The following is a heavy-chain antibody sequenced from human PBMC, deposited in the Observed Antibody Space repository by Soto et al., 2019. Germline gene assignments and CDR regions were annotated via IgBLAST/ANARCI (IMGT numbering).Heavy chain of an antibody. D-gene: IGHD2-8*02. CDR2: ISGSGGST. CDR3: AKEPRGPIRVLYYFDY. Sequence: GGSLRLSCAASGFTFSSYAMSWVRQAPGKGLEWVSAISGSGGSTHYADSVKGRFTISRDNSKNTLYLQMNSLRAEDTAVYYCAKEPRGPIRVLYYFDYWGQGTLVTVSS. V-gene: IGHV3-23*01. CDR1: GFTFSSYA. J-gene: IGHJ4*02.